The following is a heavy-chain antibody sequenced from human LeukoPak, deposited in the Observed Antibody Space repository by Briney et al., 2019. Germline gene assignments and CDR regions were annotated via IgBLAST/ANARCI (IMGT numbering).Heavy chain of an antibody. CDR2: ISGSGGST. D-gene: IGHD6-19*01. J-gene: IGHJ4*02. V-gene: IGHV3-23*01. CDR3: AKEERTGGTGWYPY. Sequence: QPGGSLRLSCAASGFTFSSYAMSWVRQAPGKGLEWVSTISGSGGSTYYADSVKGRFTISRDDSKNTLYLQMNSLRADDTAVYYCAKEERTGGTGWYPYWGQGTLVTVSS. CDR1: GFTFSSYA.